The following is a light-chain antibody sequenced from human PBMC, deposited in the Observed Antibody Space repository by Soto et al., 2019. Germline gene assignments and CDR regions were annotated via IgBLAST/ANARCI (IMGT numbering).Light chain of an antibody. V-gene: IGKV1-39*01. J-gene: IGKJ2*01. CDR1: QSIRSY. Sequence: DIQMTQSPSSLSASVGDRVTITCRASQSIRSYSSWYQQKPGKAPKLLIYAASSLQSGVPSRFSGSGSGTEFTLDISSLQPEDFATYSCQQSYSTLLYTFGQGTKLEIK. CDR3: QQSYSTLLYT. CDR2: AAS.